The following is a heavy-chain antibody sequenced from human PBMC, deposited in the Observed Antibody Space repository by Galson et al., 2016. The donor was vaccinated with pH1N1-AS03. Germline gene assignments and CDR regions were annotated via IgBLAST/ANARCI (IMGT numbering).Heavy chain of an antibody. J-gene: IGHJ2*01. D-gene: IGHD3-3*01. CDR2: IQTTGNT. Sequence: ETLSLTCTVSGDSTFDYYWNWIRQPPGQGLEWIGYIQTTGNTKYNPPLKSRATMSIDTSKNQFSPHLMSVTAADTALYYCARDPPLEIGWYFDLWGRGTLVTVSS. V-gene: IGHV4-4*09. CDR1: GDSTFDYY. CDR3: ARDPPLEIGWYFDL.